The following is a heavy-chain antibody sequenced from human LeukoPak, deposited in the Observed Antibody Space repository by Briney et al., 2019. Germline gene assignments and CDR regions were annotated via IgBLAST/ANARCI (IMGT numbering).Heavy chain of an antibody. CDR3: ARLTAIEMATSYGMDV. Sequence: SQTLSLTCAVSGGSISSGGYSWSWIRQPPGKGLEWIGYIYHSGSTYYNPSLKSRVTISVDRSKNQFSLKLSSVTAADTAVYYCARLTAIEMATSYGMDVWGQGTTVTVSS. V-gene: IGHV4-30-2*01. D-gene: IGHD5-24*01. CDR2: IYHSGST. J-gene: IGHJ6*02. CDR1: GGSISSGGYS.